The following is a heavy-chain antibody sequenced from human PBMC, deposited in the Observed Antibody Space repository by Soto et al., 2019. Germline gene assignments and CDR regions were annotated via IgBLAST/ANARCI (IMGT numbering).Heavy chain of an antibody. CDR3: VRDSYYDNSYYYMDV. CDR2: TYYRSQWYS. Sequence: QSQTLSLTCVISGDSVSSNSAAWNWIRQSPSRGLEWLGRTYYRSQWYSDYAVSVQSRITINTDTSKNQFSLQLNSVTPEDTAVYYCVRDSYYDNSYYYMDVWGKGTTVTVSS. V-gene: IGHV6-1*01. D-gene: IGHD3-22*01. J-gene: IGHJ6*03. CDR1: GDSVSSNSAA.